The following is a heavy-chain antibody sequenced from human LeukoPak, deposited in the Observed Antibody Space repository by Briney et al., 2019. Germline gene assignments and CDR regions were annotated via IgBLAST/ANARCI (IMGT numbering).Heavy chain of an antibody. D-gene: IGHD5-18*01. Sequence: GGSLRLSCVASGFTFSNYGMHWVRQAPGKGLEWVAVISYDGSNKYYADSVKGRFTISRDNAKNSLFLQMNSLRAEDTAVYYCAREARGYNYGGPYFFDFWGQGTLVTVSS. CDR1: GFTFSNYG. J-gene: IGHJ4*02. CDR2: ISYDGSNK. CDR3: AREARGYNYGGPYFFDF. V-gene: IGHV3-30*03.